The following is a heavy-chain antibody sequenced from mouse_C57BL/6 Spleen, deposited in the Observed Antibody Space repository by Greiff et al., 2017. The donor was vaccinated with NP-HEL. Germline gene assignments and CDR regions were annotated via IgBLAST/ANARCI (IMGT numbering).Heavy chain of an antibody. D-gene: IGHD1-1*01. CDR3: ATNYYGSSFDY. J-gene: IGHJ2*01. V-gene: IGHV1-7*01. CDR1: GYTFTSYW. CDR2: INPSSGYT. Sequence: VQLQQSGAELAKPGASVKLSCKASGYTFTSYWMSWVKQRPGQGLEWIGYINPSSGYTKYNQKFKDKATLTADKSSSTAYMQLSSLTYEDSAVYYCATNYYGSSFDYWGQGTTLTVSS.